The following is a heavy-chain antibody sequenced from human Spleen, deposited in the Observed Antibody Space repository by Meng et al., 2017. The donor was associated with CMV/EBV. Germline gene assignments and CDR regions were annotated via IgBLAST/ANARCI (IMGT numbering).Heavy chain of an antibody. V-gene: IGHV4-59*01. D-gene: IGHD3-22*01. CDR2: IYYRGST. CDR3: ARCPLVQDYYDSSGYYPRVAFDI. J-gene: IGHJ3*02. CDR1: YY. Sequence: YYWSWIRQPPGHGLEWIGYIYYRGSTNYNPSLKSRVTISVDTSKNQFSLKLSSVTAADTAVYYCARCPLVQDYYDSSGYYPRVAFDIWGQGTMVTVSS.